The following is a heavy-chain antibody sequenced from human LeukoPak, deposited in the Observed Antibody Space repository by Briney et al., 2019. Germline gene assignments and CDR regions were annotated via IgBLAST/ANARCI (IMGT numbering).Heavy chain of an antibody. D-gene: IGHD3-16*01. CDR2: IDKHGSGK. Sequence: GGSLRLSCVASGFTFSTSWVTWVRQAPGKGLEWVANIDKHGSGKYYVDSVEGRFAISRDYANNSVFLQMNSLRAEDTSVYYCARDGGWGYYDLWGQGTPVTVSS. CDR1: GFTFSTSW. V-gene: IGHV3-7*01. J-gene: IGHJ4*02. CDR3: ARDGGWGYYDL.